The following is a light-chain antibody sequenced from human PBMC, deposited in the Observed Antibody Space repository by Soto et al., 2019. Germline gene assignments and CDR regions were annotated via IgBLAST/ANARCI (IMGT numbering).Light chain of an antibody. J-gene: IGKJ1*01. CDR1: QSISSW. Sequence: DIQMTQSPSTLSASVGDRVTITCRASQSISSWLAWYQQKPGKAPKLLIYDASSLESGVPSRFSGRGSGTEFTLTISSLQPDDSEIYYCPRYNSYRGKFGKGTE. V-gene: IGKV1-5*01. CDR2: DAS. CDR3: PRYNSYRGK.